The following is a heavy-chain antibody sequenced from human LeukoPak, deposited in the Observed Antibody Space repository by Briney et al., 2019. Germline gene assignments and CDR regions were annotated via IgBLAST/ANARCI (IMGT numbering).Heavy chain of an antibody. J-gene: IGHJ4*02. D-gene: IGHD1-26*01. CDR1: GGSISSSSYY. Sequence: PSETLSLTCTVSGGSISSSSYYWGWIRQPPGTGLEWIGSIYYSGSTYYNPSLKSRVTISVDTSKNQFSLKLSSVTAADTAVYYCAREPSGSHTSDYWGQGTLVTVSS. CDR3: AREPSGSHTSDY. CDR2: IYYSGST. V-gene: IGHV4-39*07.